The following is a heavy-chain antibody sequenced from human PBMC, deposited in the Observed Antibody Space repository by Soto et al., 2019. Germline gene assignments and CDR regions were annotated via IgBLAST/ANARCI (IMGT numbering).Heavy chain of an antibody. CDR1: GFTFSSYA. V-gene: IGHV3-23*01. Sequence: EVQLLESGGGLVQPGGSLRLSCAASGFTFSSYAMSWVRQAPGKGLEWVSAISGSGGSTYYADSVKGRFTISRDNSKNALYLQMNSLRAEDTAVYYCAKRDIVVVVAAIDYWGQGTLVTVSS. J-gene: IGHJ4*02. CDR3: AKRDIVVVVAAIDY. D-gene: IGHD2-15*01. CDR2: ISGSGGST.